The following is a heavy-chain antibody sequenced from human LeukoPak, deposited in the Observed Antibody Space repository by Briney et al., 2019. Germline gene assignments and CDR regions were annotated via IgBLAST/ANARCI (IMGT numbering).Heavy chain of an antibody. Sequence: GGSLRLSCAASGFTFSSYEMNWVRQAPGKGLAWVSYISNSGSTIYYADSVKGRFTISRDNAKNSLYLQMNSLRAEDTAVYYCAKEWTSGGSPRRDAFDIWGQGTMVIVSS. V-gene: IGHV3-48*03. D-gene: IGHD2-15*01. J-gene: IGHJ3*02. CDR2: ISNSGSTI. CDR3: AKEWTSGGSPRRDAFDI. CDR1: GFTFSSYE.